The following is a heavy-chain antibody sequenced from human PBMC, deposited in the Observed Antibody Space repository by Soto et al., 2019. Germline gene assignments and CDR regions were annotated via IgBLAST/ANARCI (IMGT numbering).Heavy chain of an antibody. CDR2: ISGSGART. CDR3: AGGGVRGVITRTRDYYGMDV. CDR1: GFTFTTYA. Sequence: SCAASGFTFTTYAMSWVRQAPGKGLEWVSGISGSGARTFYADSVKGRFTISRDNSKSTLYLQMNSLRAEDTAMYYCAGGGVRGVITRTRDYYGMDVWGQGTTVTVSS. V-gene: IGHV3-23*01. J-gene: IGHJ6*02. D-gene: IGHD3-10*01.